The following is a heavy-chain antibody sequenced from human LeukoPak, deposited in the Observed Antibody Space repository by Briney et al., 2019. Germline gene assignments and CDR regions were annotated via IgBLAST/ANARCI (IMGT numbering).Heavy chain of an antibody. D-gene: IGHD3-22*01. J-gene: IGHJ4*02. Sequence: PSETLSLTCPGSGGSINGYYWSWIRQSRGKGLESLGYIYYTGSTNYNPSLKCGVTISEDTTRNQFFLRSSSVTPANPGVDYLARFSEYYHSSVHYLDYWGQGTLVSVSS. V-gene: IGHV4-59*01. CDR1: GGSINGYY. CDR3: ARFSEYYHSSVHYLDY. CDR2: IYYTGST.